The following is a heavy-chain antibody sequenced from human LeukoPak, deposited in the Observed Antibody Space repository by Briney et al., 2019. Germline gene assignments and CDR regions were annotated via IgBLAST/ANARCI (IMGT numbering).Heavy chain of an antibody. CDR1: GGSFSGYY. CDR2: INHSGST. J-gene: IGHJ4*02. D-gene: IGHD6-6*01. Sequence: SETLSLTCAVYGGSFSGYYWRWIRQPPGKGLEWIGEINHSGSTNYNPSLKSRVTISVDTSKNQFSLKLSSVTAADTAVYYCARAVYSSSSTYYFDYWGQGTLVTVSS. V-gene: IGHV4-34*01. CDR3: ARAVYSSSSTYYFDY.